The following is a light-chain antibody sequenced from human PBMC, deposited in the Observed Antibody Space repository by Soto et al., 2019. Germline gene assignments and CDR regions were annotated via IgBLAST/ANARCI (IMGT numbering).Light chain of an antibody. V-gene: IGKV1-5*03. Sequence: DIQMNQSPSTLSASVGDRVTITCRASQSISVWLAWYQQKPGKDPKLLIHKASSLQSGVPSRFSGSGSGTDFNLTISRLHTDDFATYYCQQYNSYSPTFGQGTKVDIK. J-gene: IGKJ1*01. CDR2: KAS. CDR1: QSISVW. CDR3: QQYNSYSPT.